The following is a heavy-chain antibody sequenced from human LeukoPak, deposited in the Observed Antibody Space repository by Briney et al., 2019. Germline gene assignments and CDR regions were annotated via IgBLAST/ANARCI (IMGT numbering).Heavy chain of an antibody. CDR2: INPNSGGT. V-gene: IGHV1-2*02. CDR1: GYTFTGYY. CDR3: ARDLKVFGVVMDY. D-gene: IGHD3-3*01. Sequence: ASVKVSCKASGYTFTGYYMHWVRQAPGQGLEWMGWINPNSGGTNYAQKFRGRVTMTRDTSISTAYMELSRLRSDDTAVYYCARDLKVFGVVMDYWGQGTLVTVSS. J-gene: IGHJ4*02.